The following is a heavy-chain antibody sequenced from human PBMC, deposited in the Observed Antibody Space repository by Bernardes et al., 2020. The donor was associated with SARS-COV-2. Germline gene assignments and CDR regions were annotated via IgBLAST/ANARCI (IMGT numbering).Heavy chain of an antibody. CDR2: INHSGST. CDR3: ARGRAGYCSSTSCYWFDP. CDR1: GGSFSGYY. V-gene: IGHV4-34*01. D-gene: IGHD2-2*01. Sequence: SETLSLTCAVYGGSFSGYYWSWIRQPPGKGLEWIGEINHSGSTNYNPSLKSRVTISVDTSKNQFSLKLSSVTAADTAVYYCARGRAGYCSSTSCYWFDPWGQGTLVTVSS. J-gene: IGHJ5*02.